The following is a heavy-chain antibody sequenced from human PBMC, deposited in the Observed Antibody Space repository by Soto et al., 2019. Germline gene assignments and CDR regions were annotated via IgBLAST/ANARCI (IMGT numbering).Heavy chain of an antibody. J-gene: IGHJ6*02. Sequence: ASVKVSCKASGGTFSSYAISWVRQAPGQGLEWMGGIIPIFGTANYAQKFQGRVTITADKSTSTAYMELSSLRSEDTAVYYCARGKDVMYYDFWSGYDVWGQGTTVTVSS. D-gene: IGHD3-3*01. CDR1: GGTFSSYA. CDR2: IIPIFGTA. CDR3: ARGKDVMYYDFWSGYDV. V-gene: IGHV1-69*06.